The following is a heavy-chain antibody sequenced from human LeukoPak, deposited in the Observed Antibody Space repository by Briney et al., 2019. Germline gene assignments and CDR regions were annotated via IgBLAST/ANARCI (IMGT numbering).Heavy chain of an antibody. Sequence: WIGWVRQMPGKGLEWIGCIHQSGSLHYTPSLKSRVTISVDRSNNQFSLKVTSVTVADAAVYYCARGADARKVGYWGQGTLVTVSS. J-gene: IGHJ4*02. CDR2: IHQSGSL. CDR1: W. D-gene: IGHD2-15*01. V-gene: IGHV4/OR15-8*03. CDR3: ARGADARKVGY.